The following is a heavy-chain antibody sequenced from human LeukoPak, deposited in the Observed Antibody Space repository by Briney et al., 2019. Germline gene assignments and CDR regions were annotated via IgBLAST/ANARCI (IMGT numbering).Heavy chain of an antibody. CDR1: GFTFSSYS. CDR2: ISSSSSYV. D-gene: IGHD6-13*01. Sequence: PGGSLRLPCAASGFTFSSYSMNWVRQAPGKGLEWVSSISSSSSYVYYADSVKGRFTISRDNAKNSLYLQMNSLRAEDTAVYYCATLLIAAAPGYWGQGTLVTVSS. V-gene: IGHV3-21*01. CDR3: ATLLIAAAPGY. J-gene: IGHJ4*02.